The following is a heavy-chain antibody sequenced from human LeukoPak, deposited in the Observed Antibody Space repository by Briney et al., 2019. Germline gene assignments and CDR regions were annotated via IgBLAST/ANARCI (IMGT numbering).Heavy chain of an antibody. Sequence: GGSLRLSCAAAGFTFSSYWMRGGRQAPGKGLEWVANIKQDGSEKYYVDSVKGRFTISRDNAKNSLYLQMNSPRAEDTAVYYCARDYYGSGSYFPWGQGTLVPVS. CDR3: ARDYYGSGSYFP. D-gene: IGHD3-10*01. CDR1: GFTFSSYW. J-gene: IGHJ5*02. V-gene: IGHV3-7*01. CDR2: IKQDGSEK.